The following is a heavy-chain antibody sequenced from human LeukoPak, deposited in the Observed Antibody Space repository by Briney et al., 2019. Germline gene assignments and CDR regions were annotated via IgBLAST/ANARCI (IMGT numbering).Heavy chain of an antibody. CDR2: IHTSGNT. CDR3: AREGSMTARPFVSIDY. V-gene: IGHV4-4*07. J-gene: IGHJ4*02. Sequence: PSETLSLTCTVSGGSISTYYRSWIRQPAGKGLEWIGRIHTSGNTDYNPSLKSRFTMSVDTSKNQFSLKLSSVTAADTAVYYCAREGSMTARPFVSIDYWGQGTLVTISS. CDR1: GGSISTYY. D-gene: IGHD6-6*01.